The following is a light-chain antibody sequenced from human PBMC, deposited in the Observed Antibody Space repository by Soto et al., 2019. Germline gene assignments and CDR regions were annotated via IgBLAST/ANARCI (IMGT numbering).Light chain of an antibody. CDR3: QHYNNWFPT. V-gene: IGKV3-15*01. Sequence: EIVMTQSPATLSVSPGERATLSCRASQSVSSNLAWYQQKPGQAPRLLIYGASTRATGIPARFSGSGSGTEFTLTISSLQSEDFEVYYCQHYNNWFPTFGQGTKV. CDR1: QSVSSN. J-gene: IGKJ1*01. CDR2: GAS.